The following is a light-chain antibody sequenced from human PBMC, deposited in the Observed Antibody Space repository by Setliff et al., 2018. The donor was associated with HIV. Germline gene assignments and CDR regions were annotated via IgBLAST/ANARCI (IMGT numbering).Light chain of an antibody. CDR2: QDN. CDR1: KLGDKY. CDR3: QAWDSSTALYV. J-gene: IGLJ1*01. V-gene: IGLV3-1*01. Sequence: SYELTQPPSVSVSPGQTANITCSGDKLGDKYACWYQQRPGQSPVLVIYQDNKRPPGIPKRFSGSNSGKTASLTISGTQAMDEADYYCQAWDSSTALYVFGTGTKVTVL.